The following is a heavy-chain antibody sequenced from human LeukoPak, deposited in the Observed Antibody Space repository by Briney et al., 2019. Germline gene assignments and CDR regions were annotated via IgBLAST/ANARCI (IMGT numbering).Heavy chain of an antibody. Sequence: PGGSLRLSCAASGFTLSTYAMSWIRQAPGKGLEWVSALSSGGGNTDYADSVKGRFTISRDTSKNTLYMQMNRLRAEDTAVYYCAKDYEPLVGVHRWGDWFDPWGQGTLVTVSS. CDR3: AKDYEPLVGVHRWGDWFDP. D-gene: IGHD1-26*01. CDR1: GFTLSTYA. V-gene: IGHV3-23*01. J-gene: IGHJ5*02. CDR2: LSSGGGNT.